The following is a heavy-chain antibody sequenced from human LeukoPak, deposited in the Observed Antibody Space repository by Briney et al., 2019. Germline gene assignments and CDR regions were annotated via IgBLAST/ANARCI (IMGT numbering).Heavy chain of an antibody. Sequence: SETLSLTCTVSGYSISSGYYWGWIRQPPGKGLEWIGSIYHSGSTYYNPSLKSRVTISVDTSKNQFSLKLSSVTAADTAVYYCARDGDYYDSSGYYPGAFDIWGQGTMVTVSS. CDR3: ARDGDYYDSSGYYPGAFDI. J-gene: IGHJ3*02. CDR2: IYHSGST. CDR1: GYSISSGYY. V-gene: IGHV4-38-2*02. D-gene: IGHD3-22*01.